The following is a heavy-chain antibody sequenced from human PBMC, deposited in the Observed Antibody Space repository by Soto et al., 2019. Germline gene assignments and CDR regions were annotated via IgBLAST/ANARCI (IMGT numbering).Heavy chain of an antibody. CDR3: ARAPSCSGDICFRTFDK. Sequence: GESLKISCKTSGYRFTGHWIGWVRQLSGKGLEWMGIIYPGDSDIRYSPSFQGQVTISADRSISTAYLQWSSLKASDTAMYYCARAPSCSGDICFRTFDKWGSRTLATVSS. D-gene: IGHD2-21*01. V-gene: IGHV5-51*01. CDR2: IYPGDSDI. CDR1: GYRFTGHW. J-gene: IGHJ4*02.